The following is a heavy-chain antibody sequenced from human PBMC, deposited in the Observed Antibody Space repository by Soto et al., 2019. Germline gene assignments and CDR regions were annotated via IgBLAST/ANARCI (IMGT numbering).Heavy chain of an antibody. CDR3: AKEVGYGDFSAALLD. Sequence: VQLMQSGAEVKQPGSSVKVSCKASGGTFSSHSINWVRQAPGQGLEWMGGIITLFGTANYAQNFQGRVTITADQSTSTADMELNSLRSDDTAVYYCAKEVGYGDFSAALLDWGQGTQVTVSS. CDR2: IITLFGTA. V-gene: IGHV1-69*01. J-gene: IGHJ4*02. D-gene: IGHD4-17*01. CDR1: GGTFSSHS.